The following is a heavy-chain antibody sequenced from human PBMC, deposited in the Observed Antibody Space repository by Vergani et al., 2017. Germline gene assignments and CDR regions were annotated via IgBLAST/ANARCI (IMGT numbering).Heavy chain of an antibody. Sequence: QVQLQESGPGLVKPSETLSLTCTVSGDSVISTDYHWGWIRQPPGKGLEWIGSMDYSGITPYNPSLESRISISFETPKNQFSLRLTSVTAADTAVYYCASKRGACRAAYCHSYDFWGPGTLVGVSS. J-gene: IGHJ4*02. CDR2: MDYSGIT. D-gene: IGHD2-15*01. CDR1: GDSVISTDYH. V-gene: IGHV4-39*01. CDR3: ASKRGACRAAYCHSYDF.